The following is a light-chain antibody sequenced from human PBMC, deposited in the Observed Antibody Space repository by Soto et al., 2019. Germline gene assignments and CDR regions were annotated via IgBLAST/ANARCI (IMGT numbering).Light chain of an antibody. Sequence: EIVLTQSPATLSLSPGERATLSCRASQSVSSYLAWYQQKPGQAPRLLIYDASTRATGIPARFSGSGSGTDFTLTISSLEPEDFAVYYCQQRSNWPLTFGPRTKVGI. J-gene: IGKJ3*01. CDR3: QQRSNWPLT. CDR1: QSVSSY. V-gene: IGKV3-11*01. CDR2: DAS.